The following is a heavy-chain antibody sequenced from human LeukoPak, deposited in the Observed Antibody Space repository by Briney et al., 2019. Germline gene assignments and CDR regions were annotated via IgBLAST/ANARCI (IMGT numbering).Heavy chain of an antibody. CDR2: IRAKISGETT. CDR3: ARWSGFHY. D-gene: IGHD3-3*01. CDR1: AFTFSSYA. J-gene: IGHJ4*02. V-gene: IGHV3-49*04. Sequence: PGGSLRLSCAASAFTFSSYAMSWDRQPQGKGLESVVLIRAKISGETTDYAASVKGRFIISRDNSKSIVYLQMNSLQTDDTGVDYCARWSGFHYWGQGTRVTVSS.